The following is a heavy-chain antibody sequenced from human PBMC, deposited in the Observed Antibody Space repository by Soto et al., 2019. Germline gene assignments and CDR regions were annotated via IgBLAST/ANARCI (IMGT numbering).Heavy chain of an antibody. CDR2: IYSGGST. J-gene: IGHJ4*02. CDR3: ARLERFLEGPRSFDY. CDR1: GGPFSSYA. Sequence: PGGSLRLSCAASGGPFSSYAMSWVRQAPGKGLEWVSVIYSGGSTYYADSVKGRFTISRDNSKNTLYLQMNSLRAEDTAVYYCARLERFLEGPRSFDYWGQGTLVTVSS. V-gene: IGHV3-66*04. D-gene: IGHD3-3*01.